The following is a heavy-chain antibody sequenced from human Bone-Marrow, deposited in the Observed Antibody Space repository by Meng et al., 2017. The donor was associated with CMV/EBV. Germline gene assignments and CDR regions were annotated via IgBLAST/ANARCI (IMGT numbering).Heavy chain of an antibody. Sequence: ASVKVSCKASGYTFTSYGISWVRQAPGQGLEWMGWISAYNGNTNYAQKLQGRVTMTTDTSTSTAYMELRSLRSDDTAVYYCARRLYCSSTSCFELEPWGQGTLVTVSS. CDR2: ISAYNGNT. CDR1: GYTFTSYG. V-gene: IGHV1-18*01. J-gene: IGHJ4*02. D-gene: IGHD2-2*01. CDR3: ARRLYCSSTSCFELEP.